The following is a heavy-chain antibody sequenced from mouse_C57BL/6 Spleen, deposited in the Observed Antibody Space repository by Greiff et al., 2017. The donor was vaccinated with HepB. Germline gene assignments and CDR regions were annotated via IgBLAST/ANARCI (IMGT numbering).Heavy chain of an antibody. CDR3: ARFDDGYYGYFDV. CDR2: INPNNGGT. J-gene: IGHJ1*03. Sequence: VQLQQSGPELVKPGASVKISCKASGYTFTDYYMNWVKQSHGKSLEWIGDINPNNGGTSYNQKFKGKATLTVDKSSSTAYMELRSLTSEDSAVYYCARFDDGYYGYFDVWGTGTTVTVSS. V-gene: IGHV1-26*01. CDR1: GYTFTDYY. D-gene: IGHD2-3*01.